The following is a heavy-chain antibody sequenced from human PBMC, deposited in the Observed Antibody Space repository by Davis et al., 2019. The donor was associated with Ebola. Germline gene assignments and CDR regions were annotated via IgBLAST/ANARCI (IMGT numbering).Heavy chain of an antibody. Sequence: GESLKISCKASGYSFTSYYISWVRQMPGKGLEWMGRIDPSDSYDNYSPSFQGQVTISADKSISTAYLQWSSLKASDTAMYYCASIYSSSWSYFDYWGQGTLVTVSS. J-gene: IGHJ4*02. CDR3: ASIYSSSWSYFDY. CDR1: GYSFTSYY. V-gene: IGHV5-10-1*04. CDR2: IDPSDSYD. D-gene: IGHD6-13*01.